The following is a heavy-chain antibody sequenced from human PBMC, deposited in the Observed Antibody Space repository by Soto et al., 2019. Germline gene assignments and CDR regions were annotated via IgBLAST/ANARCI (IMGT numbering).Heavy chain of an antibody. J-gene: IGHJ6*02. CDR2: IWYDGSNK. CDR1: GFPFSSFG. CDR3: ARDLDRDYYYAMDV. Sequence: GGSLRLSCAASGFPFSSFGLHWVRQAPGKGLEWVAVIWYDGSNKYYADSVKGRFTISRDNSKNTLYLQMNSLRAEDTAVYYCARDLDRDYYYAMDVWGQGATVTVSS. D-gene: IGHD3-22*01. V-gene: IGHV3-33*08.